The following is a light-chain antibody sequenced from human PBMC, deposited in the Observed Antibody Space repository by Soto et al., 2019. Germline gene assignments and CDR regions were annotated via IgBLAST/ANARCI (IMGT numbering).Light chain of an antibody. CDR3: QQRSTCPLT. J-gene: IGKJ4*01. CDR1: QSVSSY. V-gene: IGKV3-11*01. CDR2: DAS. Sequence: EIVLTQSPATLSLSPGERATLSCRASQSVSSYLAWYQQKPGQAPRLLIYDASNRATGIPARFSGSGSGTDFTLTISSLEPEDSAVYYCQQRSTCPLTFGGGTKVEIK.